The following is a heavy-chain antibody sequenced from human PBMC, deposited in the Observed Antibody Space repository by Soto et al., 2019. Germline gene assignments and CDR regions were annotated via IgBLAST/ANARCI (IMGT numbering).Heavy chain of an antibody. D-gene: IGHD3-10*01. V-gene: IGHV1-3*01. CDR3: ARGVPIFMDY. J-gene: IGHJ4*02. CDR2: INAGNGNT. Sequence: GASVKVSCKDSGYTLNSYAIHWVRQATGQRLEWMGWINAGNGNTKYSQKFQGRVTITRDTSASTAYMELSSLRSEDTAVYYCARGVPIFMDYWGQGTLVTVSS. CDR1: GYTLNSYA.